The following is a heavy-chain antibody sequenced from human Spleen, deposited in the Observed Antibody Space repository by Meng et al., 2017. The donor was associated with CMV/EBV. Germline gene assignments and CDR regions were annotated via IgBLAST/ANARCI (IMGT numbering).Heavy chain of an antibody. CDR2: ILYDGSDK. D-gene: IGHD6-13*01. Sequence: GESLKISCAASGFTFSSYWMSWVRQAPGKGLEWVAVILYDGSDKYYADSVKGRFTISRDNSKNTLYLQMNSLRVEDTAVYYCARDRMPAAGSGDGMDVWGQGTTVTVSS. CDR1: GFTFSSYW. J-gene: IGHJ6*02. V-gene: IGHV3-30*03. CDR3: ARDRMPAAGSGDGMDV.